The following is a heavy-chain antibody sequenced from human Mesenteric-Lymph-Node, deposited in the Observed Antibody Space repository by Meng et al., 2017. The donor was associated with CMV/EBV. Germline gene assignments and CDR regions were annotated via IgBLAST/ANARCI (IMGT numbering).Heavy chain of an antibody. J-gene: IGHJ4*02. Sequence: LSLTCAASGFTFSSYAMTWVRQAPGKGLEWVSGISGSGGSTYYADSVRGRFAVSRDNSKNTLYLQMNSLRAEDTAVYYCAKDKTIFGVVTRDFDSWGQGTLVTVSS. CDR1: GFTFSSYA. V-gene: IGHV3-23*01. D-gene: IGHD3-3*01. CDR2: ISGSGGST. CDR3: AKDKTIFGVVTRDFDS.